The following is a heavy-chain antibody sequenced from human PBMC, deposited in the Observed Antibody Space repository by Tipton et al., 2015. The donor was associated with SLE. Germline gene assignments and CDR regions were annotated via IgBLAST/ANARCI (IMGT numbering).Heavy chain of an antibody. J-gene: IGHJ3*02. D-gene: IGHD3-22*01. CDR2: ISSSSSYI. V-gene: IGHV3-21*01. CDR1: GFTFSSYS. CDR3: ARAVYYYDSSNDAFDI. Sequence: SLRLSCAASGFTFSSYSMNWVRQAPGKGLEWASSISSSSSYIYYADSVKGRFTISRDNAKNSLYLQMNSLRAEDTAVYYCARAVYYYDSSNDAFDIWGQGTMVTVSS.